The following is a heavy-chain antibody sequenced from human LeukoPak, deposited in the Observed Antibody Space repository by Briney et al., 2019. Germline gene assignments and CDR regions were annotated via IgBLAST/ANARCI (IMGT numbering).Heavy chain of an antibody. CDR1: GGSFSGYY. D-gene: IGHD3-16*02. CDR2: INHSGST. V-gene: IGHV4-34*01. J-gene: IGHJ1*01. CDR3: ARGPPMIAFGGVIAKYFQH. Sequence: PSETLSLTCTVYGGSFSGYYWSWIRQPPGKGLEWIGEINHSGSTNYNPSLKSRVTISVDTSKNQFSLKPSSVTAADTAVYYCARGPPMIAFGGVIAKYFQHWGQGTLVTVSS.